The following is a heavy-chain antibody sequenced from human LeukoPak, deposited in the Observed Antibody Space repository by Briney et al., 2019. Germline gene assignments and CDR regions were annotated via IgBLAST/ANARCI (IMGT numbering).Heavy chain of an antibody. CDR2: MYHSGST. D-gene: IGHD3-22*01. J-gene: IGHJ4*02. CDR1: GGFNTHYY. Sequence: KPSETLSLTCSVSGGFNTHYYWTWIRQPPGKELEWIGYMYHSGSTKYNPSLKSRVTISVDTSKNHFSLKLSSVTAADTAVYYCARGQWLPVFDFWGQGTLVTVSS. CDR3: ARGQWLPVFDF. V-gene: IGHV4-59*01.